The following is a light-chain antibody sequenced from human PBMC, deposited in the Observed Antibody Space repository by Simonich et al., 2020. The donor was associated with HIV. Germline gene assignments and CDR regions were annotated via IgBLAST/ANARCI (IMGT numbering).Light chain of an antibody. J-gene: IGKJ2*01. Sequence: DIQMTQSPSSLSASVGDRVTVTCRASQSISNYLNWYQQKPGKAPQLLIYGASILQSGVPSRFSGRRSGTDFTLAISNLQPEDFATYYCQQRYSTPYTFGQGTKVEIK. CDR3: QQRYSTPYT. V-gene: IGKV1-39*01. CDR1: QSISNY. CDR2: GAS.